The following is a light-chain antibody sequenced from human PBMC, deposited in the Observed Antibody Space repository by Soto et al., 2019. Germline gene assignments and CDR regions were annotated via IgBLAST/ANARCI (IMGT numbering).Light chain of an antibody. V-gene: IGKV1-5*03. CDR1: QTISNW. J-gene: IGKJ1*01. CDR2: KAS. CDR3: QQYNSYSQT. Sequence: IQMTQSPSTLSAAVGGRVNITCRASQTISNWLAWYQQKPGKAPKLLIYKASTLESAVPSRFSGSGSGTEFTLTISGLQPEDFATYYCQQYNSYSQTFGQGTKVDIK.